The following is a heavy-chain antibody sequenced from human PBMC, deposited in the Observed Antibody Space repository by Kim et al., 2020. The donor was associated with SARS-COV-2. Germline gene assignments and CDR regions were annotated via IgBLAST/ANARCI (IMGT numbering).Heavy chain of an antibody. CDR1: GGSISSSNW. CDR2: IYHSGST. J-gene: IGHJ3*02. V-gene: IGHV4-4*02. CDR3: ARDPNWDYGDYAPDAFDI. Sequence: SETLSLTCAVSGGSISSSNWWSWVRQPPGKGLEWIGEIYHSGSTNYNPSLKSRVTISVDKSKNQFSLKLSSVTAADTAVYYCARDPNWDYGDYAPDAFDIWGQGTMVTVSS. D-gene: IGHD4-17*01.